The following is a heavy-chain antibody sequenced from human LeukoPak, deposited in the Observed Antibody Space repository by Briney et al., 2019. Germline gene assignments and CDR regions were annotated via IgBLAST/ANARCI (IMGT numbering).Heavy chain of an antibody. Sequence: GGTLRLACAASGFTFSSNGMSWVRQATGKTLDWASAISGSGGSTYYADSVKGRFTISRDNSKNTLYLQMNSLRAEDTAVYYCARDDTAYYGSGRPHDAFDIWGQGTMVTVSS. CDR2: ISGSGGST. CDR3: ARDDTAYYGSGRPHDAFDI. CDR1: GFTFSSNG. J-gene: IGHJ3*02. V-gene: IGHV3-23*01. D-gene: IGHD3-10*01.